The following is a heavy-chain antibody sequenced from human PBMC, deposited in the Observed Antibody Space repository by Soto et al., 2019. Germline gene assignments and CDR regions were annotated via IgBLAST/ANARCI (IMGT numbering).Heavy chain of an antibody. Sequence: QVQLVQSRLAVTKPGASVKVSCKASGYSLTTYGISWVRQAPGQGLEWVGWIGIYRGNTNYAQKFQGRVTMTTETSTGTAYMDLRGLTSDDTAVYYCASHRVSAAGSFDYWGQGTLVIVS. V-gene: IGHV1-18*01. CDR1: GYSLTTYG. CDR3: ASHRVSAAGSFDY. D-gene: IGHD6-13*01. CDR2: IGIYRGNT. J-gene: IGHJ4*02.